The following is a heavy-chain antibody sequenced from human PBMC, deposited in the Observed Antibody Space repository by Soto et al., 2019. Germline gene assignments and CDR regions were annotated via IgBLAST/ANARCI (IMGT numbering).Heavy chain of an antibody. CDR1: GCSISSGGYY. CDR2: IYYSGST. CDR3: ARDGTAAGFIYGMDV. V-gene: IGHV4-31*03. D-gene: IGHD6-13*01. J-gene: IGHJ6*02. Sequence: PSETLSLTCTVSGCSISSGGYYWSWIRQHPGKGLEWIGYIYYSGSTYYNPSLKSRVTISVDTSKNQFSLKLSSVTAADTAVYYCARDGTAAGFIYGMDVWGQGTTVT.